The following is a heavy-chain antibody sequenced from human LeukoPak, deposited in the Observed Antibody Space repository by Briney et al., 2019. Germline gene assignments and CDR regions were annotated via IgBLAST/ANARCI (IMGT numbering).Heavy chain of an antibody. Sequence: GGALRLSCADSGFTFSSYSMNWFRQALGKGLEWVSSISSGSSHIFYADSVKGRFTISRENARNSLYLQMNSLRAEDTAVYYCARGGTGATRDDTFDIWGQGTMVTVSS. CDR2: ISSGSSHI. CDR3: ARGGTGATRDDTFDI. V-gene: IGHV3-21*01. D-gene: IGHD1-7*01. J-gene: IGHJ3*02. CDR1: GFTFSSYS.